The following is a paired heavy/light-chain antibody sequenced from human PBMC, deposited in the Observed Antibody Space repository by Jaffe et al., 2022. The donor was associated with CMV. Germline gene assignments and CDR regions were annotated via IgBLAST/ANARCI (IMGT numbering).Light chain of an antibody. CDR3: QQRSNWPIT. Sequence: EIVLTQSVAPLSLSPGERATLSCRASQSVSSYLAWYQQKPGQAPRLLIYDASNRATGIPARFSGSGSGTDFTLTISSLEPEDFAVYYCQQRSNWPITFGQGTRLEIK. CDR1: QSVSSY. CDR2: DAS. V-gene: IGKV3-11*01. J-gene: IGKJ5*01.
Heavy chain of an antibody. V-gene: IGHV4-39*01. D-gene: IGHD6-25*01. CDR3: ARPNPPSAAGYFQH. CDR2: IHYSGNT. J-gene: IGHJ1*01. CDR1: GGSISSSDYY. Sequence: QLQLQESGPGLVKPSETLSLTCTVSGGSISSSDYYWGWIRQPPGKGLEWIGSIHYSGNTYYNPSLKTRVTISVDTSKNQFSLKLNSVTAADTAVYYCARPNPPSAAGYFQHWGQGTLVTVSS.